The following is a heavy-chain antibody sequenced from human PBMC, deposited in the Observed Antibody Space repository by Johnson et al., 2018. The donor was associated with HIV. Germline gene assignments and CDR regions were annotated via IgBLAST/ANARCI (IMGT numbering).Heavy chain of an antibody. V-gene: IGHV3-20*04. CDR2: INWNGGST. Sequence: VQLVESGGGLVQPGRSLRLSCAASGFTFDDYGMSWVRQAPGKGLEWVSGINWNGGSTGYADSVKGRFTISRDNAKNTLYLQMNSLRVEDTAVYYCARDPLLHGSTFDIWGPGTMVTVSS. CDR1: GFTFDDYG. D-gene: IGHD3-10*01. CDR3: ARDPLLHGSTFDI. J-gene: IGHJ3*02.